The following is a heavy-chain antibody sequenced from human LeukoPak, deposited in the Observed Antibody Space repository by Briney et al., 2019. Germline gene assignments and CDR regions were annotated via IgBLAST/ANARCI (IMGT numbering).Heavy chain of an antibody. CDR2: ISHDGSNK. V-gene: IGHV3-30-3*01. CDR1: GFTFSSYA. CDR3: ARESPFSNYFDY. Sequence: GRSLRLSCAASGFTFSSYAMHWVRQAPGKGLEWVAVISHDGSNKYYADSVKGRFTISRDNSKNTLYLQMNSLRAEDTAVYYCARESPFSNYFDYWGQGTLVTVSS. J-gene: IGHJ4*02.